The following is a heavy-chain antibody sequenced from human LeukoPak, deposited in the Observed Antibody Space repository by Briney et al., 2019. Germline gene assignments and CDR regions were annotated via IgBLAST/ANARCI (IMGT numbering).Heavy chain of an antibody. CDR1: GFTFSSYA. CDR2: ISGSGGST. CDR3: AKEPAPRYCSSTSCYLDY. V-gene: IGHV3-23*01. Sequence: GGSLRLSCAASGFTFSSYAMSWVRQAPGKGLEWVSAISGSGGSTYYADSVKGRFTISRDNSKNTLYLQMNSLRAEDTAVYYCAKEPAPRYCSSTSCYLDYWGQGTLDTVSS. D-gene: IGHD2-2*01. J-gene: IGHJ4*02.